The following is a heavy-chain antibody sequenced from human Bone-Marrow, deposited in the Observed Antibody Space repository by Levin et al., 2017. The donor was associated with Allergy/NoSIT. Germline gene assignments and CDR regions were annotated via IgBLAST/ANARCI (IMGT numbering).Heavy chain of an antibody. CDR2: INPSEGST. D-gene: IGHD6-13*01. CDR1: GFTFTTYY. Sequence: PGGSLRLSCKAFGFTFTTYYMHWVRRAPGQGLEWLGVINPSEGSTSYAQKFQGRLTMTRDTATSTVYMELSSLTSEDTAVYYCARDAGAVLIAAAVGSRFPPINWFDPWGQGSLVTVSS. J-gene: IGHJ5*02. V-gene: IGHV1-46*01. CDR3: ARDAGAVLIAAAVGSRFPPINWFDP.